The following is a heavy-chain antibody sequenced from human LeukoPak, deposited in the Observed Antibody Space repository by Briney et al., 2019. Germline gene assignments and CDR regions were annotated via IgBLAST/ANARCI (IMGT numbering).Heavy chain of an antibody. CDR3: ARDSWLLNPNHYYYYMDV. D-gene: IGHD3-3*01. J-gene: IGHJ6*03. Sequence: GGSLRLSCAASGFSFSDTYMSWIRQAPGKGLEWVSYISSSGSTIYYADSVKGRFTISRDNAKNSLYLQMNSLRAEDTAVYYCARDSWLLNPNHYYYYMDVWGKGTTVTVSS. V-gene: IGHV3-11*01. CDR1: GFSFSDTY. CDR2: ISSSGSTI.